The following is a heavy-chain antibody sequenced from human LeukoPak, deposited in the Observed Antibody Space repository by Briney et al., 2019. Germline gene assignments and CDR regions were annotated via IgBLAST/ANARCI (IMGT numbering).Heavy chain of an antibody. Sequence: ASVKVSCKASGYTFTGYYMHWVRQAPGQGLEWVGWINPNSGGTNYAQKFQGRVTMTRDTSISTAYMELSRLRSDDTAVYYCARGTYDFWSGSKLFDYWGQGTLVTVSS. V-gene: IGHV1-2*02. J-gene: IGHJ4*02. CDR2: INPNSGGT. D-gene: IGHD3-3*01. CDR3: ARGTYDFWSGSKLFDY. CDR1: GYTFTGYY.